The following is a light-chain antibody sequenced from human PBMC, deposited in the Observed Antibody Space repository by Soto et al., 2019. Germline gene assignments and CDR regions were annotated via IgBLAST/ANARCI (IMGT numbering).Light chain of an antibody. Sequence: DIQLTQSPSSLSASVGDRDTITCRASQSIQIYLNWYQQRPGKAPNLLIYKASILQSGVPSRFSGSGSEADFTLTISSLQPEDFATYYCQQSYSDPTFGQGTKVDIK. CDR3: QQSYSDPT. CDR2: KAS. CDR1: QSIQIY. J-gene: IGKJ2*01. V-gene: IGKV1-39*01.